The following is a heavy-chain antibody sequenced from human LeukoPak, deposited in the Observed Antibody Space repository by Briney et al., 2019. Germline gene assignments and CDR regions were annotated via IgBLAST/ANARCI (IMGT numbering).Heavy chain of an antibody. D-gene: IGHD1-26*01. CDR3: AREVGGSYYDY. CDR2: IYSGGST. J-gene: IGHJ4*02. CDR1: GFTVSSNY. Sequence: PGGALRLSCAASGFTVSSNYMSWVRQAPGKGLEWVSVIYSGGSTYYADSVKGRFTISRDSSKNTLYLQMNSLRAEDTAVYYCAREVGGSYYDYWGQGTLVTVSS. V-gene: IGHV3-53*01.